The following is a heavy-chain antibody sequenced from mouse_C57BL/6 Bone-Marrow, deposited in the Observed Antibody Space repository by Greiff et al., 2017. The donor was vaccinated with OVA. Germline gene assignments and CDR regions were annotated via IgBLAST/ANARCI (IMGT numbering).Heavy chain of an antibody. D-gene: IGHD2-12*01. V-gene: IGHV10-1*01. J-gene: IGHJ3*01. Sequence: GGGLVQPKGSLKLSCAASGFSFNTYAMNWVRQAPGKGLEWVARIRSKSNNYATYYADSVKDRFTISRDDSESMLYLQMNNLKTEDTAMYYCVRHDDVGFAYWGQGTLVTVSA. CDR1: GFSFNTYA. CDR3: VRHDDVGFAY. CDR2: IRSKSNNYAT.